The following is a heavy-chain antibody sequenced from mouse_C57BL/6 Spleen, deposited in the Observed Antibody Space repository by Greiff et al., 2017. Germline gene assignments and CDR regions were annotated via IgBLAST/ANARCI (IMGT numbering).Heavy chain of an antibody. V-gene: IGHV1-82*01. CDR1: GYAFSSSW. J-gene: IGHJ3*01. CDR2: IYPGDGAT. D-gene: IGHD1-1*01. Sequence: QVQLQHSGPELVKPGASVKISCKASGYAFSSSWMNWVKQRPGKGLEWIGRIYPGDGATNYNGKFKGKATLTADKSSSTAYMQLSSLTSEDSAVYFCATTVVPSWFAYWGQGTLVTVAA. CDR3: ATTVVPSWFAY.